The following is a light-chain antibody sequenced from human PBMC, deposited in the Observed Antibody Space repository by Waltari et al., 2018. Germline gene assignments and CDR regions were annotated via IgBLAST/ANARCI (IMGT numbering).Light chain of an antibody. CDR2: DVS. J-gene: IGLJ3*02. Sequence: QSALTQPASVSGSPGQSITISCTCTTSDVGFYNSASWYQQHPGKAPKLMIYDVSERPSGVANRFSGSKSGNTASLTISGLQADDEDDYYCNSYTGSSSWVFGGGTKLTV. V-gene: IGLV2-14*01. CDR3: NSYTGSSSWV. CDR1: TSDVGFYNS.